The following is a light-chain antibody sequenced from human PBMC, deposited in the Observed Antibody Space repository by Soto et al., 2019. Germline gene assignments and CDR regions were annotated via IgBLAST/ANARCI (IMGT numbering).Light chain of an antibody. Sequence: DIQMTQSPSSLSASVGDRVTITCRASQSISNALNWYQQKPGKAPKVLIYAASSLQSGVPSRFSGSASGTNFTLTISSLQPEDFVTYSCQQSYSTPLTFGGGTKVEIK. CDR2: AAS. CDR3: QQSYSTPLT. CDR1: QSISNA. J-gene: IGKJ4*01. V-gene: IGKV1-39*01.